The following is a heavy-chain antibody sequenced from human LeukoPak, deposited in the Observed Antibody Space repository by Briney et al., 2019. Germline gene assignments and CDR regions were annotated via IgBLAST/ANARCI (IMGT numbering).Heavy chain of an antibody. J-gene: IGHJ3*02. D-gene: IGHD2-15*01. CDR3: AGRGSSSGTFDI. CDR1: GGSISSGGYS. V-gene: IGHV4-30-2*01. CDR2: IYHSGST. Sequence: PSQTLSLTCAVSGGSISSGGYSWSWIRQPPGKGLEWIGYIYHSGSTYYNPSLKSRVTISVDKSKNQISLNLASLTAADTALYYCAGRGSSSGTFDIWGPGTFVTVSS.